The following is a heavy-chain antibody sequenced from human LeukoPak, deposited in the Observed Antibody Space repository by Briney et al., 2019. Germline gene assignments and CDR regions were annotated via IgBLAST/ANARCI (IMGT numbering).Heavy chain of an antibody. CDR2: ICSSIGCT. V-gene: IGHV3-23*01. Sequence: GGSLRFSCAASAFTFSSHPMGWVRRAPGKGLEWVSSICSSIGCTYYADSVRGRFAISRDDSKNTLYLQMNSLRAEDTAVYYCARISLAPSDNFDSWGQGTLVTVSS. J-gene: IGHJ4*02. CDR1: AFTFSSHP. CDR3: ARISLAPSDNFDS. D-gene: IGHD1-1*01.